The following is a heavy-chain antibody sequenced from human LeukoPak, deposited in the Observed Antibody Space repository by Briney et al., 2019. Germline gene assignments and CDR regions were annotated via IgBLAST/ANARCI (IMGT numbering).Heavy chain of an antibody. Sequence: KPSETLSLTCAVYGGSFSGYYWSWIRQPPGKGLEWIGEINHSGSTNYNPSLKSRVTISVDTSKNQFSLKLSSVTAADTAVYYCARVRYCGGDCPWGQGTLVTVSS. CDR1: GGSFSGYY. CDR2: INHSGST. V-gene: IGHV4-34*01. CDR3: ARVRYCGGDCP. D-gene: IGHD2-21*02. J-gene: IGHJ5*02.